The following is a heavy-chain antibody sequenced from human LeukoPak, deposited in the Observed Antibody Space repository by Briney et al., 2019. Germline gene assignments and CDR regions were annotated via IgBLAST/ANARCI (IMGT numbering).Heavy chain of an antibody. CDR1: GFTFSSYW. CDR3: ARAMVRGVKGNWFDP. J-gene: IGHJ5*02. V-gene: IGHV3-7*01. D-gene: IGHD3-10*01. CDR2: IKQDGSEK. Sequence: GGSLRLSCAASGFTFSSYWMSWVRQAPGKGLEWVANIKQDGSEKYYVDSVKGRFTISRDNAKNSLYLQMNSLRAEDTAVYYCARAMVRGVKGNWFDPWGQGTLVTVSS.